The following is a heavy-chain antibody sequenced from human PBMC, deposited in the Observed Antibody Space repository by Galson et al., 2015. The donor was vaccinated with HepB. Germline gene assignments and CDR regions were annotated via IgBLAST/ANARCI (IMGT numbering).Heavy chain of an antibody. J-gene: IGHJ4*02. CDR1: GYTFTTYH. CDR2: INPGGGGT. V-gene: IGHV1-46*01. Sequence: SVKVSCKASGYTFTTYHMHWVRQAPGQGLEWMGIINPGGGGTTYAQKFQGRVTVTRDTSTSTVYMELSRLRSEDTAVYYCARMPIFGGKFMDYWGQGTLVTVSS. D-gene: IGHD3-3*01. CDR3: ARMPIFGGKFMDY.